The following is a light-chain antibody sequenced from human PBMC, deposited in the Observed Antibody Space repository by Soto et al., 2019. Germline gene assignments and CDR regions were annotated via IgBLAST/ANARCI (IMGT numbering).Light chain of an antibody. CDR3: NSFAGTAHVV. V-gene: IGLV2-8*01. CDR2: DVS. J-gene: IGLJ2*01. Sequence: QSALAQPPSASGSPGQSVTISCTGTSSDVGAYNYVSWYQQHPGKAPKLIIFDVSQRPSGVPDRFSGSKSGNTASLTVSGLQAEDAAVYYCNSFAGTAHVVFGGGTSLTVL. CDR1: SSDVGAYNY.